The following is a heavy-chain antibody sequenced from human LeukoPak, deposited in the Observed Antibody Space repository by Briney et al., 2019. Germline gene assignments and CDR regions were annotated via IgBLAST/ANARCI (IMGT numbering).Heavy chain of an antibody. CDR2: ISWNNNSI. Sequence: GGSLRLSCAASGFTFDDYAMHWVRQVPGKGLEWVSGISWNNNSIEYADSVKGRFTVSRDNAKNSLYLQMNSLRAEDTALYYCVKDIEPDIVGATDYWGQGTLVTVSS. CDR3: VKDIEPDIVGATDY. V-gene: IGHV3-9*01. CDR1: GFTFDDYA. D-gene: IGHD1-26*01. J-gene: IGHJ4*02.